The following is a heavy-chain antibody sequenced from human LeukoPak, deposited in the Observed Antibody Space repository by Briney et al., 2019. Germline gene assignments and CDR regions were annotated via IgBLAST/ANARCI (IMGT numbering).Heavy chain of an antibody. D-gene: IGHD5-18*01. Sequence: ASVQVSCKASGYTFTSYAMHWVRQAPGQRLEWMGWINAGNGNTKYSQKFQGRVTITRDTSASTAYMELSSLRSEDTAVYYCARVGGIQLRELDYWGQGTLVTVSS. J-gene: IGHJ4*02. CDR1: GYTFTSYA. CDR2: INAGNGNT. V-gene: IGHV1-3*01. CDR3: ARVGGIQLRELDY.